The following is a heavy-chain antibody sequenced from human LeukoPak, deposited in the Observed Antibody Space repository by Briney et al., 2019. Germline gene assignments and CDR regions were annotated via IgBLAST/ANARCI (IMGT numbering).Heavy chain of an antibody. CDR2: ICSGGST. D-gene: IGHD2-15*01. Sequence: GGSLRLSCAASGFTVSSNYMSWVRQAPGKGLEWVSVICSGGSTYYADSVKGRFTISRENSKDTLYLQMNSLRAEDTAVYYCARFMVVAASHAFDIWGQGTMVTVSS. J-gene: IGHJ3*02. CDR3: ARFMVVAASHAFDI. V-gene: IGHV3-66*02. CDR1: GFTVSSNY.